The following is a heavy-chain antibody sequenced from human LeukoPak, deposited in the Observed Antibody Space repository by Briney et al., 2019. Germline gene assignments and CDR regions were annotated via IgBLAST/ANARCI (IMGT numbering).Heavy chain of an antibody. CDR3: ARGLMGSTWFDP. V-gene: IGHV4-34*01. J-gene: IGHJ5*02. CDR1: GGSFSGYY. CDR2: INHSGST. Sequence: PSETLSLTCAVYGGSFSGYYWSWIRQPPGKGLEWIGEINHSGSTNYNPSLKSRVTISVDTSKNQFSLKLSSVTAADTAVYYCARGLMGSTWFDPGGQGTLVTVSS. D-gene: IGHD2-8*01.